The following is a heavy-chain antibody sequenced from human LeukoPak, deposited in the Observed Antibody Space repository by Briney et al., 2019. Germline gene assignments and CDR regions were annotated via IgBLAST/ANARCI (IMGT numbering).Heavy chain of an antibody. D-gene: IGHD5-12*01. CDR2: INHSGST. CDR3: ARHGYSGYDYWFDP. J-gene: IGHJ5*02. V-gene: IGHV4-34*01. CDR1: GGSFSGYY. Sequence: PSETLSLTCAVYGGSFSGYYWSWIRQPPGKGLEWIGEINHSGSTNYNPSLKSRVTISVDTSKNQFSLKLSSVTAADTAVYYCARHGYSGYDYWFDPWGQGTLVTVSS.